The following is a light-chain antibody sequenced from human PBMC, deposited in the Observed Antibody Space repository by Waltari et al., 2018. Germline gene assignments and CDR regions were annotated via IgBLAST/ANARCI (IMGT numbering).Light chain of an antibody. V-gene: IGKV2-30*01. CDR1: QSLVYSDGKTY. CDR2: KVS. J-gene: IGKJ1*01. Sequence: DVVMTQSPLSLSVTLGQPASISCRSRQSLVYSDGKTYLNWFQQRPGQSPRRLIDKVSNRDSGVPARVSGSGSGTDFTLTISRVEAEDVGIYYCMQATHLPPTFGQGTKVEI. CDR3: MQATHLPPT.